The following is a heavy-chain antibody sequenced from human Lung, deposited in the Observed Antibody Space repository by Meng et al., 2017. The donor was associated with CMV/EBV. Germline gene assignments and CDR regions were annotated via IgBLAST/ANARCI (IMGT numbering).Heavy chain of an antibody. D-gene: IGHD2-2*01. CDR2: IYYSGST. V-gene: IGHV4-59*01. CDR1: GHPITTYY. CDR3: ARDRAAIGYYYYVMDV. Sequence: SETLSLXXTVSGHPITTYYWSWIRQPPGKGLEWIGYIYYSGSTNYNPSLRSRVSISVDTSKNQFSLELSSVTAADTAIYYCARDRAAIGYYYYVMDVWGHGTTVXVSS. J-gene: IGHJ6*02.